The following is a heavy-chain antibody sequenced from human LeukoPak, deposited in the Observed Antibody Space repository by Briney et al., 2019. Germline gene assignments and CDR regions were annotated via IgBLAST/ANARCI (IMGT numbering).Heavy chain of an antibody. CDR3: ARIRFSENYHYYMDV. V-gene: IGHV4-59*11. Sequence: PSETLSLTCTVSGGSISSHYWSWIRQPSGKGLEWIGYIYYSGSTNYNPSLKSRVTISVDTSKNQFSLKLSSVTAADTAVYYCARIRFSENYHYYMDVWGKGTTVTVSS. D-gene: IGHD3-3*01. CDR2: IYYSGST. CDR1: GGSISSHY. J-gene: IGHJ6*03.